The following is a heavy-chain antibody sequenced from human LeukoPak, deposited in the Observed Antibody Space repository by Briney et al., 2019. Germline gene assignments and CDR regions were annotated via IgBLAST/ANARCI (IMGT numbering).Heavy chain of an antibody. CDR3: AKGSLYNWFDP. CDR1: AFTFSSYA. CDR2: ISGSGGNT. V-gene: IGHV3-23*01. Sequence: GGSLRLSCAASAFTFSSYAMSWVRQAPGKGLEWVSAISGSGGNTYYADSVKGRFTISRDNSKNTLHLQMNSLRAEDTAIYYCAKGSLYNWFDPWGQGTLVTVSS. J-gene: IGHJ5*02. D-gene: IGHD1-26*01.